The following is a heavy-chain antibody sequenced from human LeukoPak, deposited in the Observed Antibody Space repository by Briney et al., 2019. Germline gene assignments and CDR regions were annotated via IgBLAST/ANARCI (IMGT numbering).Heavy chain of an antibody. D-gene: IGHD3-16*02. Sequence: ASVKVSCKASGYSFTDHGLNWLRQAPGQGLEWMGWISAYNGNTNYAQKLQGRVTMTTDTSTSTAYMELRSLRSDDTAVYYCARDARSDYVWGSYRDLEPDFDYWGQGTLVTVSS. CDR1: GYSFTDHG. CDR3: ARDARSDYVWGSYRDLEPDFDY. J-gene: IGHJ4*02. V-gene: IGHV1-18*01. CDR2: ISAYNGNT.